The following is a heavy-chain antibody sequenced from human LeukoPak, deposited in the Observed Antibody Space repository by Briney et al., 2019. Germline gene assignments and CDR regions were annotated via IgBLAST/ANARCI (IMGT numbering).Heavy chain of an antibody. D-gene: IGHD1-20*01. CDR3: ARAPYNWNDLNY. V-gene: IGHV3-33*01. CDR1: GFTFSSYG. Sequence: GGSLRLSCAASGFTFSSYGMHWVRQAPGKGLEWVAVIWYDGSNKYYADSVKGRFTISRDNSKNTLYLQMNSLRAEDTAVYYCARAPYNWNDLNYWGQGTLVTASS. CDR2: IWYDGSNK. J-gene: IGHJ4*02.